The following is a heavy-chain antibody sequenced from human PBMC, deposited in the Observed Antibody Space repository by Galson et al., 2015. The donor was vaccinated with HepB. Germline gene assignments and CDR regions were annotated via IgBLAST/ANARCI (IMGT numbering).Heavy chain of an antibody. V-gene: IGHV4-34*01. D-gene: IGHD3-10*01. CDR2: INHSGSS. Sequence: SETLSLTCAVYGGSFSGYYWSWIRQPPGKRLEWIGEINHSGSSNYNPSLKSRVTISVDTSKNQFSLKLTSVTAADTAVYYCARARWYGLTYFNYWGQGTLVTVSS. CDR3: ARARWYGLTYFNY. J-gene: IGHJ4*02. CDR1: GGSFSGYY.